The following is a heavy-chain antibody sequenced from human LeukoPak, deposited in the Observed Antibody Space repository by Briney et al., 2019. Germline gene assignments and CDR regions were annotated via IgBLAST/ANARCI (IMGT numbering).Heavy chain of an antibody. CDR3: AKSADNYYYYYMDV. J-gene: IGHJ6*03. D-gene: IGHD3-3*01. V-gene: IGHV3-21*01. CDR1: GFTFSSYS. CDR2: ISTSSSYI. Sequence: GGSLRLSCAASGFTFSSYSISWVRQAPGKGLEWVSSISTSSSYIYYADSVKGRFTISRDNAKNSLYLQMNSLRAEDTAVYYCAKSADNYYYYYMDVWGKGTTVTVSS.